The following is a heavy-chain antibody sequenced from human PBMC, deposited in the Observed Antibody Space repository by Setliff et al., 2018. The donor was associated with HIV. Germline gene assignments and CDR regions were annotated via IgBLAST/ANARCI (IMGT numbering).Heavy chain of an antibody. V-gene: IGHV4-59*01. CDR2: VYYGGVT. J-gene: IGHJ3*01. CDR3: ARSGYTSGFYWVFGAFGV. CDR1: GVSISAYY. D-gene: IGHD3-22*01. Sequence: SETLSLTCNVSGVSISAYYWSWIRQPPGKGLEWVGYVYYGGVTNYNPSLKSRLTISVDTSKNQFSLALSSVTAADTAVYYCARSGYTSGFYWVFGAFGVWGQGKMVTVSS.